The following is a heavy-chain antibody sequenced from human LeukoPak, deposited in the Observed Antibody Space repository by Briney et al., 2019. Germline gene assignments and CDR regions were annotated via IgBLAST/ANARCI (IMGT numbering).Heavy chain of an antibody. D-gene: IGHD6-25*01. CDR1: GSSFEDFG. J-gene: IGHJ4*02. CDR3: ARGYTSGGVDH. CDR2: INWSGETT. Sequence: GGSLRLSCGASGSSFEDFGMSWVRQAPGQGLEWVSGINWSGETTSYAASVEGRFTISRDNAKKALYLQMNSLRAEDTALYYCARGYTSGGVDHWGQGTLVTVSS. V-gene: IGHV3-20*04.